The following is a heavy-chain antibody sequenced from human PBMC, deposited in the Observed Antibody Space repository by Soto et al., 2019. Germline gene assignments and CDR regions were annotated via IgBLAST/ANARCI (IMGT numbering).Heavy chain of an antibody. J-gene: IGHJ3*02. CDR3: ARVDSSSWYDAFDI. D-gene: IGHD6-13*01. CDR2: IYCSGST. V-gene: IGHV4-59*01. CDR1: GGSISSYY. Sequence: PSETLSLTCTVSGGSISSYYWSWIRQPPGKGLEWIGYIYCSGSTNYNPSLKSRVTISVDTSKNQFSLKLSSVTAADTAVYYCARVDSSSWYDAFDIWGQGTMVTVSS.